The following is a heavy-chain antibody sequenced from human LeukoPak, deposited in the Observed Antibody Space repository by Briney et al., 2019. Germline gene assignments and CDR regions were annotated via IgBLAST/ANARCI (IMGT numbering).Heavy chain of an antibody. CDR3: AKGYYGDYGYYFDY. D-gene: IGHD4-17*01. V-gene: IGHV3-30*02. J-gene: IGHJ4*02. Sequence: GGSLRLSCAASGFTFSSYGMHWVRQAPGKGLEWVAFIRYDGSNKYYADSVKGRFTISRDNSKNTLYVQMNSLRAEDTAVYYCAKGYYGDYGYYFDYWGQGTLVTVSS. CDR1: GFTFSSYG. CDR2: IRYDGSNK.